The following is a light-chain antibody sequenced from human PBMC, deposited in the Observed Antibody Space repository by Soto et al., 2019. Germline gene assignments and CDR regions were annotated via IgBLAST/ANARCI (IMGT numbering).Light chain of an antibody. CDR1: QSIPNNN. CDR3: QQYHSSPWT. Sequence: EIVLMQSPGTLSLSPGESATLSCRASQSIPNNNLAWYQQKPGQAPRLLFYGAFNRASGIPDRFSGSGSGTDFTLTISRVEPVDLAVYSCQQYHSSPWTFGQGTMVDIK. V-gene: IGKV3-20*01. J-gene: IGKJ1*01. CDR2: GAF.